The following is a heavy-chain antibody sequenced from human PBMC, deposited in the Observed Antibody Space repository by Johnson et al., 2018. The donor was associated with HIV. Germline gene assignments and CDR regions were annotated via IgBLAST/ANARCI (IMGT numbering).Heavy chain of an antibody. CDR3: ARGSWSSGSYGIWYAFDI. Sequence: QVLLVESRVGVFQPGRSSRLSCAASRFTFSSYDLHWVRQAPGKGLEWVAVISYDGSTKYYADSVRGRFTISRDNSKNTLYLQMNSLRAEDTAVYYCARGSWSSGSYGIWYAFDIWGQGTKVTVSS. CDR2: ISYDGSTK. J-gene: IGHJ3*02. V-gene: IGHV3-30*04. D-gene: IGHD1-26*01. CDR1: RFTFSSYD.